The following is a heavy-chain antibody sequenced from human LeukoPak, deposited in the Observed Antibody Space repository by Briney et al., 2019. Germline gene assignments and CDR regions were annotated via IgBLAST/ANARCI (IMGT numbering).Heavy chain of an antibody. CDR3: ATDIALGGFDY. CDR2: ISAYNGNT. V-gene: IGHV1-18*01. CDR1: GYTFTSYG. J-gene: IGHJ4*02. D-gene: IGHD2-15*01. Sequence: GASVKVSCKASGYTFTSYGISWVRQAPGQGLEWMGWISAYNGNTNYAQKPQGRVTMTTDTSTSTAYMELRSLRSDDTAVYYCATDIALGGFDYWGQGTLVTVSS.